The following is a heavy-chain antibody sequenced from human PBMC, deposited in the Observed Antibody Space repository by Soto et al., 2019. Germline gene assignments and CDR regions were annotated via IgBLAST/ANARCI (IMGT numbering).Heavy chain of an antibody. J-gene: IGHJ5*02. D-gene: IGHD3-16*01. Sequence: QVQLQEPGPGLVKASQTLSPTCSVSGGSISHGGYHWTGIRQDQGKGQVWLGYIYYTGNTYYNPSLWSRLTISIDTTKSQFFLNLSSVTAADTAIYYCARLGDGSIDPWGQGTRVTVSS. CDR1: GGSISHGGYH. CDR3: ARLGDGSIDP. CDR2: IYYTGNT. V-gene: IGHV4-31*03.